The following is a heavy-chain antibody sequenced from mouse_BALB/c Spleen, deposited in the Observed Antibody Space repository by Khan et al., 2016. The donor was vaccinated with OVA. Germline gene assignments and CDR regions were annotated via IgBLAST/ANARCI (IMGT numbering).Heavy chain of an antibody. V-gene: IGHV1-52*01. CDR3: ARDSSGYAWFAY. Sequence: QVQLQQPGTELVSPGASVKLSCKASGYTFTSYWMNWVKQRPVQGLEWIGRIDPYDSETHYNQKFKDRAILTVDKASSTAYMELNSLTSEDSAAYYCARDSSGYAWFAYWGQGTLVTVSA. J-gene: IGHJ3*01. CDR2: IDPYDSET. CDR1: GYTFTSYW. D-gene: IGHD3-2*01.